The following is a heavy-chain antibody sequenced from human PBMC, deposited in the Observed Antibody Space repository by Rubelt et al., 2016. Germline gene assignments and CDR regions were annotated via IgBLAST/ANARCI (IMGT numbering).Heavy chain of an antibody. CDR3: ARWSTKTVAVDF. V-gene: IGHV4-59*11. Sequence: VQLQESGPGLVKPSETLSLTCTVSGGSITSHNWSWIRQPPGKGLEWIGYIYDSGSTNYNPSLNSPVSFSVNTSKNQHSLKLGSVTAADTAVYYCARWSTKTVAVDFWGQGALVTVSS. CDR1: GGSITSHN. J-gene: IGHJ4*02. D-gene: IGHD1-1*01. CDR2: IYDSGST.